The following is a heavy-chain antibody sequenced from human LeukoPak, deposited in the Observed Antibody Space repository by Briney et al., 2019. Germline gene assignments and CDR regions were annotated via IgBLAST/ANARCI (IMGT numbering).Heavy chain of an antibody. CDR2: INHSGST. CDR3: ARYSNHVDYFDS. J-gene: IGHJ4*02. Sequence: SETLSLTCAVYGGSFSGYYWSWIRQPPGKGLEWIGEINHSGSTNYNPSLKSRVTISVDTSKNQFSLKLISVTAADTAVYYCARYSNHVDYFDSWGQGTLVTVSS. V-gene: IGHV4-34*01. CDR1: GGSFSGYY. D-gene: IGHD4-11*01.